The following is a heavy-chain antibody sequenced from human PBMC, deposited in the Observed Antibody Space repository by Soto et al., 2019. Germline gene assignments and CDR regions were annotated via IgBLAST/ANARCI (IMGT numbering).Heavy chain of an antibody. D-gene: IGHD1-26*01. CDR2: IWYDGSNK. CDR1: GFIFSHRG. V-gene: IGHV3-33*08. J-gene: IGHJ4*02. Sequence: GGSLRLSCAASGFIFSHRGMIWARQAPGKGLEWVAVIWYDGSNKYYADSVKGRFTISRDNSKNTLYLQMNSLRAEDTAVYYCARDPVGATHFDYWGQGTLVTVSS. CDR3: ARDPVGATHFDY.